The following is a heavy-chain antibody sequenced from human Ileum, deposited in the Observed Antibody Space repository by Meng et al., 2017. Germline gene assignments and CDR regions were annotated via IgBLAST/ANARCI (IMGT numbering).Heavy chain of an antibody. CDR2: INTDGSTT. CDR3: VGMTVG. V-gene: IGHV3-74*03. J-gene: IGHJ4*02. D-gene: IGHD3-22*01. CDR1: GSTFSSHW. Sequence: GGSLRLYCAASGSTFSSHWMNWVRQAPGKGLVWVSRINTDGSTTTYADSVKGRFTISRDNAKNTVFLQMNSPRAEDTAVYYCVGMTVGWGQGTLVTVSS.